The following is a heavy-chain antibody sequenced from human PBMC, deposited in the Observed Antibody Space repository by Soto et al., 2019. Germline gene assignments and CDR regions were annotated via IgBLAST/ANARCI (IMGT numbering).Heavy chain of an antibody. J-gene: IGHJ6*02. V-gene: IGHV5-51*01. CDR2: IHPGDSDT. CDR1: GYSFTSYW. Sequence: PGESLKISCKGSGYSFTSYWIGWVRQMPGKGLEWMGIIHPGDSDTRYSPSFQGQVTISADKSISTAYLQWSSLKASDTAMYYCARHKIVRSRNYYYYGMDVWGQGTTVTVSS. CDR3: ARHKIVRSRNYYYYGMDV. D-gene: IGHD6-6*01.